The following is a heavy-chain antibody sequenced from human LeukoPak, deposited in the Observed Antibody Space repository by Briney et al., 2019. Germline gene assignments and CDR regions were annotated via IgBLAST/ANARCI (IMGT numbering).Heavy chain of an antibody. D-gene: IGHD3-22*01. J-gene: IGHJ4*02. CDR3: AKDLSAYYDSSGYWAPFDY. Sequence: GGSLRLSCAASGFTFSSYGMHWVRQAPGKGLEWVSYISSSGSTIYYADSVKGRFTISRDNSKNTLYLQMNSLRAEDTAVYYCAKDLSAYYDSSGYWAPFDYWGQGTLVTVSS. CDR2: ISSSGSTI. CDR1: GFTFSSYG. V-gene: IGHV3-48*01.